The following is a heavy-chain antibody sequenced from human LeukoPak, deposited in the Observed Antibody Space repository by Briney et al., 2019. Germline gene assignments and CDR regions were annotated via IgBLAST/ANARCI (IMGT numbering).Heavy chain of an antibody. J-gene: IGHJ4*02. CDR2: ISGSGGST. CDR3: AKGDNWNYVSTFDY. V-gene: IGHV3-23*01. Sequence: GGSLILSCAASGFTFSSYAMSWVRQAPGKGLEWVSAISGSGGSTYYADSVKGRFTISRDNSKNTLYLQMNSLRAEDTAVYYCAKGDNWNYVSTFDYWGQGTLVTVSS. CDR1: GFTFSSYA. D-gene: IGHD1-7*01.